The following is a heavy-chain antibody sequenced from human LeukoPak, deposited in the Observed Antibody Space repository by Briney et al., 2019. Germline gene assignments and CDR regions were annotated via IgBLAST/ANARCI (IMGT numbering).Heavy chain of an antibody. Sequence: GGSLRLSCAASGFTFSSYGMHWVRQAPGKGLEWVAVIWYDGTNKYYADSVKGRFSISRDNSKNTLYLQMNSLRAEDTAVYYCASDKLGTDAFDIWGQGTVVTVSS. CDR3: ASDKLGTDAFDI. V-gene: IGHV3-33*01. CDR1: GFTFSSYG. J-gene: IGHJ3*02. CDR2: IWYDGTNK. D-gene: IGHD7-27*01.